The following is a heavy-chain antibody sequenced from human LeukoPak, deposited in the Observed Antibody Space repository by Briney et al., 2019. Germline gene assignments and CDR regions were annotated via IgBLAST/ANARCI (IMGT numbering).Heavy chain of an antibody. CDR3: AKLGYSYGGGRGPYFDY. J-gene: IGHJ4*02. Sequence: GGSLRLSCAASGFTFSSYGMHWVRQAPGKGLEWVAVISYDGSNKYCADSVKGRFTISRDNSKNTLYLQMNSLRAEDTAVYYCAKLGYSYGGGRGPYFDYWGQGTLVTVSS. CDR2: ISYDGSNK. V-gene: IGHV3-30*18. D-gene: IGHD5-18*01. CDR1: GFTFSSYG.